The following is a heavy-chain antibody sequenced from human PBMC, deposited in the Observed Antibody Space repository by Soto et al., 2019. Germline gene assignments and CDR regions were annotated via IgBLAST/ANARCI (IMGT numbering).Heavy chain of an antibody. D-gene: IGHD5-18*01. CDR3: ARDVLDTAMVNYYYYGMDV. CDR1: GYTFTSYY. Sequence: EASVKVSCKASGYTFTSYYMHWVRQAPGQGLEWMGIINPSGGSTSYAQKFQGRVTMTRDTSTSTVYMELSSLRSEDTAVYYCARDVLDTAMVNYYYYGMDVWGQGTTVTVSS. CDR2: INPSGGST. J-gene: IGHJ6*02. V-gene: IGHV1-46*01.